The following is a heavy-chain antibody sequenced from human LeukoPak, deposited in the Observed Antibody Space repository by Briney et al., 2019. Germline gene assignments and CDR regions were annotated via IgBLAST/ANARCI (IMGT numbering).Heavy chain of an antibody. CDR1: GGSFSGYY. D-gene: IGHD3-22*01. CDR3: ARNYYYDSSALIDY. CDR2: INHSGST. V-gene: IGHV4-34*01. Sequence: PSETLSLTCAVYGGSFSGYYWSWIRQPPGEGLEWIGEINHSGSTNYNPSLKSRVTISVDTSKNQFSLKLSSVTAADTAVYYCARNYYYDSSALIDYWGQGTLVTVSS. J-gene: IGHJ4*02.